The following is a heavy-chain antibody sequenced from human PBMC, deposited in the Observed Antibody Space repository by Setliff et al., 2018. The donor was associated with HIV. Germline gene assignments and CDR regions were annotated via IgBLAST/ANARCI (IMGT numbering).Heavy chain of an antibody. CDR2: IYTSGST. V-gene: IGHV4-59*08. J-gene: IGHJ4*02. D-gene: IGHD5-12*01. Sequence: SETLSLTCTVSGDSSSNDYWTWVRQPPGKGLEWIGYIYTSGSTNYNPSLKSRVTISVDTSKNQFSLKLSSVTTADTAVYYCARQMPIPGIAITPVDYWGQGALVTVSS. CDR3: ARQMPIPGIAITPVDY. CDR1: GDSSSNDY.